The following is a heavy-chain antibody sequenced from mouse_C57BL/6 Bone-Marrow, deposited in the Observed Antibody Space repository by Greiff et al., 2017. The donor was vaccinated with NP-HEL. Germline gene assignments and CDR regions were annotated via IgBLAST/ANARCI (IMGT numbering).Heavy chain of an antibody. J-gene: IGHJ2*01. V-gene: IGHV5-2*01. D-gene: IGHD2-5*01. CDR1: EYEFPSHD. CDR3: ARPPAYYSNSYYFDY. Sequence: DVKLVESGGGLVQPGESLKLSCESNEYEFPSHDMSWVRKTPEKRLELVAAINSDGGSTYYPDTMERRFIISRDNTKKTLYLQMSSLRSEDTALYYCARPPAYYSNSYYFDYWGQGTTLTVSS. CDR2: INSDGGST.